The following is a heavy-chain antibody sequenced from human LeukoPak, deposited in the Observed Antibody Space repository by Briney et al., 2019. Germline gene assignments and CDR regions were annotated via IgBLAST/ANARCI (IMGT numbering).Heavy chain of an antibody. D-gene: IGHD2-2*02. CDR1: GYTFRSYG. J-gene: IGHJ4*02. CDR3: ARDPVGYCSSSSCYTGGDFDY. Sequence: ASVKVSCKASGYTFRSYGISWVRRAPGQGFKGMGWFSVYNVNTNYAQNLQGRVTMTTDTSTSTAYMELRSLRSDDTAVYYCARDPVGYCSSSSCYTGGDFDYWGQGTLVTVSS. V-gene: IGHV1-18*01. CDR2: FSVYNVNT.